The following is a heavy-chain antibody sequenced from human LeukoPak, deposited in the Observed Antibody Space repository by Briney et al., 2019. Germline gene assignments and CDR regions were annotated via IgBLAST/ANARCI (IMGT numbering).Heavy chain of an antibody. Sequence: ASVKVSCKASGYTFTGYYMHWVRQAPGQGLEWMGRINPNSGGTNYAQKFQGRVTMTRDTSISTAYMELSRLRSDDTAVYYCAREVHGSGSINWFDPWGQGTLVTVSS. J-gene: IGHJ5*02. CDR1: GYTFTGYY. D-gene: IGHD3-10*01. CDR3: AREVHGSGSINWFDP. CDR2: INPNSGGT. V-gene: IGHV1-2*06.